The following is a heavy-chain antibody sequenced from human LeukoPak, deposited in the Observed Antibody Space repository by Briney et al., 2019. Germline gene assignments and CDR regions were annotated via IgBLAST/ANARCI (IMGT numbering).Heavy chain of an antibody. Sequence: PGGSLGLSCAASGFTFSNYVMTWVRQAPGKGLEWVSSIGGSGDATYYADTAKGRFTISRDISKSSLYLQMDSLRAEDTAVYYCARNPTGYPNWFDSWGQGTLVTVSS. CDR1: GFTFSNYV. D-gene: IGHD4-17*01. CDR2: IGGSGDAT. V-gene: IGHV3-23*01. J-gene: IGHJ5*01. CDR3: ARNPTGYPNWFDS.